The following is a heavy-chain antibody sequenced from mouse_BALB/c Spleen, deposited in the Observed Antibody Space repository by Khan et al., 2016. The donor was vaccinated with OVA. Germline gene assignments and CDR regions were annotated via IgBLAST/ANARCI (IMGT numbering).Heavy chain of an antibody. J-gene: IGHJ4*01. CDR1: GFSLTDYG. D-gene: IGHD1-1*02. V-gene: IGHV2-6-5*01. Sequence: VQLQESGPGLVAPSQSLSITCTVSGFSLTDYGVSWIRQPPGKGLEWLGVIWGGGSTYYNSALNSRLSISKDNSKSQVFLKMNSLQTDDTAMYFCAKGLWSYYFALDYWGQGTSVTVSS. CDR3: AKGLWSYYFALDY. CDR2: IWGGGST.